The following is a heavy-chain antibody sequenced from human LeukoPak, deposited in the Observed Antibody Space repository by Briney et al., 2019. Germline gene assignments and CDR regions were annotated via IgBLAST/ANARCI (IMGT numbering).Heavy chain of an antibody. CDR2: ISHSGST. V-gene: IGHV4-38-2*02. CDR1: GYSISSGYY. CDR3: ARVTSRLGWFDP. Sequence: SETLSLTCTGSGYSISSGYYWGWIRQPPGKGLEWIGSISHSGSTYYNPSLKSRVTISVDTSKNQFSLKLRSVTAADTAVYYCARVTSRLGWFDPWGQGTLVTVSS. J-gene: IGHJ5*02. D-gene: IGHD1-14*01.